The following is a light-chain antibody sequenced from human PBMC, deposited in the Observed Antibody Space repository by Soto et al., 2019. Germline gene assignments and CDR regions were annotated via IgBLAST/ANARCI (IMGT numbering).Light chain of an antibody. CDR3: QQRYTTPLP. V-gene: IGKV1-39*01. J-gene: IGKJ2*01. Sequence: DIQMTQSPSSLSASVGDSVTITCRASQSISTTLNWYQQKPEKAAKYLFYAASTLQSGVPSRFSRSVSGTDVTLTISSLQPEDFATYFRQQRYTTPLPFGEVTKLVIK. CDR1: QSISTT. CDR2: AAS.